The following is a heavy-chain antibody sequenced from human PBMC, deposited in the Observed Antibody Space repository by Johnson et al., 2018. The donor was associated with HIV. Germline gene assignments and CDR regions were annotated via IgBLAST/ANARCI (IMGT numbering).Heavy chain of an antibody. V-gene: IGHV3-48*04. D-gene: IGHD3-10*01. CDR3: ARDAMVRGVPDAFDI. CDR2: ISSSGSTI. Sequence: VQLVESGGGVVQPGRSLSLSCAASGFGFSSYVMHWVRQAPGKGLVWVSYISSSGSTIYYADSVQGRFTISRDNAKNSLYLQMNSLRAEDTAVYYCARDAMVRGVPDAFDIWGQGTMVTVSS. CDR1: GFGFSSYV. J-gene: IGHJ3*02.